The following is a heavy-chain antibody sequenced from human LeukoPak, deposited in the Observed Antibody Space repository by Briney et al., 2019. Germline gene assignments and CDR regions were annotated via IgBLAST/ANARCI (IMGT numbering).Heavy chain of an antibody. V-gene: IGHV4-39*01. CDR1: GGSISSSSYY. J-gene: IGHJ3*02. CDR3: ARPGYSRDHDAFDI. Sequence: PSETLSLTCTVSGGSISSSSYYWGWIRQPPGKGLEWIGSIYYSGSTYYNPSLKSRVTISVGTSKNQFSLKLSSVTAADTAVYYCARPGYSRDHDAFDIWGQGTMVTVSS. CDR2: IYYSGST. D-gene: IGHD6-13*01.